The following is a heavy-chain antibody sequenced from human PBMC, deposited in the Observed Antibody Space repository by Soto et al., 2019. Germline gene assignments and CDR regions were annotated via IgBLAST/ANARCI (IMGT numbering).Heavy chain of an antibody. CDR3: ATGIAVARSGYYFDY. CDR2: FDPEEGET. D-gene: IGHD6-19*01. CDR1: GYTLTELS. V-gene: IGHV1-24*01. Sequence: QVQLVQSGAEVKKPGASVKVSCKVSGYTLTELSMHWVRQAPGKGLEWMGGFDPEEGETIYAQKLQGRVTMTEDTSXGTAYMELSSLRSEDTAVYYCATGIAVARSGYYFDYWGQGTLVTVSS. J-gene: IGHJ4*02.